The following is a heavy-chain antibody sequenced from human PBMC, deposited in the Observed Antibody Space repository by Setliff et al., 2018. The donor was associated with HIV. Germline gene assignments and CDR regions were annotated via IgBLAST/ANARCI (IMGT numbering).Heavy chain of an antibody. V-gene: IGHV1-46*01. CDR2: VNPSGGST. CDR3: ARDLRDGFEEWFSTLDDGMDV. D-gene: IGHD3-3*01. CDR1: GYTFTSYY. J-gene: IGHJ6*02. Sequence: GASVKVSCKASGYTFTSYYMHWVRQAPGQGLEWLGMVNPSGGSTAYAQKFQGRVTMTRDTSTNTVYMDLSGLRSDDTAVYYCARDLRDGFEEWFSTLDDGMDVWGQGTTVTVSS.